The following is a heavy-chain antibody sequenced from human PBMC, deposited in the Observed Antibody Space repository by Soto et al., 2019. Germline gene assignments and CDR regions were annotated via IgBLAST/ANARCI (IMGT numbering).Heavy chain of an antibody. J-gene: IGHJ6*02. CDR2: IKEDGNEK. CDR1: GFSFRTYW. CDR3: ARDRPLFLEFMDV. V-gene: IGHV3-7*03. D-gene: IGHD3-3*01. Sequence: TGGSLRLSCEASGFSFRTYWMSWVRQAPGKGLEWVANIKEDGNEKDYVDSVRGQFFISRDNAKSSLYLQMDSLRAEDTAVYYCARDRPLFLEFMDVWGQGTTVTVSS.